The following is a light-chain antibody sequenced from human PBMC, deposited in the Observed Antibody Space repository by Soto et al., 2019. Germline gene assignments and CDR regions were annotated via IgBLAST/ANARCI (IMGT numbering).Light chain of an antibody. V-gene: IGKV1-13*02. J-gene: IGKJ4*02. CDR1: PGISRS. CDR3: QQVNSYPLT. CDR2: AAS. Sequence: AIPLTQSPFSLSASVGDTVTITCRASPGISRSLAWYQQNPGRAPNLLIYAASTFDTWVPSRFSGSGYGTEFTLTISSLQPGDCATYYCQQVNSYPLTFGGGTKVDLK.